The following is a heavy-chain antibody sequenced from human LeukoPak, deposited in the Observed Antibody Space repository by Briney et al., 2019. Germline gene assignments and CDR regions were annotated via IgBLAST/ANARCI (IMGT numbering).Heavy chain of an antibody. CDR3: AREILRFLEWLGDYYYYMDV. CDR1: GGTFSSYA. V-gene: IGHV1-69*13. J-gene: IGHJ6*03. CDR2: IIPIFGTA. D-gene: IGHD3-3*01. Sequence: SVKVSCKASGGTFSSYAISGVRQAPGQGLEWMGGIIPIFGTANYAQKFQGRVTITADESTSTAYMELSRLRSEDTAVYYCAREILRFLEWLGDYYYYMDVWSKGTTVTVSS.